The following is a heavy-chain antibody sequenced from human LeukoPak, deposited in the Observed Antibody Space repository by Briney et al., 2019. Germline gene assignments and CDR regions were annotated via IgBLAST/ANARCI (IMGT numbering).Heavy chain of an antibody. CDR1: GGSISSGGYY. D-gene: IGHD4-23*01. CDR2: IYYSGST. V-gene: IGHV4-31*03. Sequence: PSQTLSLTCTVSGGSISSGGYYWSWIRQHPGKGLEWIGYIYYSGSTYYNPSLKSRVTISVDTSKNQFSLKLSSETAADTAVYYCAGATTVVTPNAFDIWGQGTMVTVSS. J-gene: IGHJ3*02. CDR3: AGATTVVTPNAFDI.